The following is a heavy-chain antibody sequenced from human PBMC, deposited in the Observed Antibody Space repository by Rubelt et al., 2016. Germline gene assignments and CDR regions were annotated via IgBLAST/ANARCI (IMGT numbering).Heavy chain of an antibody. CDR3: VRRDYARSTLDY. V-gene: IGHV4-59*01. CDR1: GGSISSYY. D-gene: IGHD2-2*01. CDR2: IYYSGSA. Sequence: VQLQESGPGLVKPSETLSLTCTVSGGSISSYYWSWIRQPPGKGLEWIGYIYYSGSANYNPSLKSRVTISVDTSKNQFSLKLSSVTAADTAVYYCVRRDYARSTLDYWGQGTLVTVSS. J-gene: IGHJ4*02.